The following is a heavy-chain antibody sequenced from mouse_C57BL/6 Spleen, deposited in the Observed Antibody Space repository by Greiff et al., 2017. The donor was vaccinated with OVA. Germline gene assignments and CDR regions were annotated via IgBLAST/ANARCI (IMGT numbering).Heavy chain of an antibody. CDR3: TREGDDYGGGFDY. CDR1: GYTFTDYE. D-gene: IGHD2-4*01. V-gene: IGHV1-15*01. J-gene: IGHJ2*01. Sequence: VQLQQSGAELVRPGASVTLSCKASGYTFTDYEMHWVKQTPVHGLEWIGAIDPETGGTAYNQKFKGKAILTADKSSSTAYMELRSLTSEDSAVYYCTREGDDYGGGFDYWGQGTTLTVSS. CDR2: IDPETGGT.